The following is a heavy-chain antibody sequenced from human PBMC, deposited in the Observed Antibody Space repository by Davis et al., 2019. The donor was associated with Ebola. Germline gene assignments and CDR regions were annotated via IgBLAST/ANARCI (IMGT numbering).Heavy chain of an antibody. J-gene: IGHJ5*02. V-gene: IGHV4-39*07. CDR2: IYYSGST. CDR3: ARGGPYGSGSYRGFDP. CDR1: GGSISSSSYY. D-gene: IGHD3-10*01. Sequence: MPSETLSLTCTVSGGSISSSSYYWGWIRQPPGKGLEWIGSIYYSGSTYYSPSLKSRVTISVDTSKNQFSLKLSSVTAADTAVYYCARGGPYGSGSYRGFDPWGQGTLVTVSS.